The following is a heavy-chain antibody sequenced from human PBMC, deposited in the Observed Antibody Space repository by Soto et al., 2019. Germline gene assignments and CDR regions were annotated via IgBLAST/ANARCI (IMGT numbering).Heavy chain of an antibody. Sequence: SETLSLTCTVSGGSVSSSSYYWGWVRQPPGKGLEWIGSVYYSGSTYYNPSLESRVTISVDKSKNQFSLKLSSVTAADTAVYYCAILRIPIFGVVGNWFDPWGQGTLVTVSS. CDR1: GGSVSSSSYY. CDR3: AILRIPIFGVVGNWFDP. D-gene: IGHD3-3*01. J-gene: IGHJ5*02. CDR2: VYYSGST. V-gene: IGHV4-39*01.